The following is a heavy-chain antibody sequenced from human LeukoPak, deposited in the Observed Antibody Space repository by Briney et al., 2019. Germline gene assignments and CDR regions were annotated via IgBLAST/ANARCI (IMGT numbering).Heavy chain of an antibody. CDR3: APRGAVIGTPANEFDP. D-gene: IGHD1-1*01. Sequence: GGSPRLSCAASGFTFSTNWMGWVRQAPGKGLEWVSGISGSGGTTYYADSVRGRFTISRDNSKNTLYLQMNSLRAEDTAVYYCAPRGAVIGTPANEFDPWGQGTRVSVSS. CDR1: GFTFSTNW. V-gene: IGHV3-23*01. CDR2: ISGSGGTT. J-gene: IGHJ5*02.